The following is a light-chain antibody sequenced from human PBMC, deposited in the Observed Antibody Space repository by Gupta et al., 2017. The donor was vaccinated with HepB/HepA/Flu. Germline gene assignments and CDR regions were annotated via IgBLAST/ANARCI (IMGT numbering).Light chain of an antibody. CDR2: DTS. J-gene: IGKJ1*01. CDR1: QSVSSN. Sequence: ELVMTQSPATLSVSPGERATLSCRASQSVSSNLAWYQQKPGQAPRLLIYDTSTRDTGIPARFSGSGSGTEFTLTISSLQSEDFAVYYCQQYHNWPPWTFGQGTKVEIK. V-gene: IGKV3-15*01. CDR3: QQYHNWPPWT.